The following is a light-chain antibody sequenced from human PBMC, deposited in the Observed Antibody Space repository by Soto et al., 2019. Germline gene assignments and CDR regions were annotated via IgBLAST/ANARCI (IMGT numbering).Light chain of an antibody. V-gene: IGKV1-39*01. CDR3: QQSSSTPLT. J-gene: IGKJ4*01. CDR1: QSISSY. CDR2: AAS. Sequence: DIQMTQSPSSLSASVGDRVTITCRASQSISSYLNWYQQKPGKAPKLLIYAASSLQSGVPSRFSGSGPGTDFTLTISSLQPEDFATYYCQQSSSTPLTFGGGTKVEIK.